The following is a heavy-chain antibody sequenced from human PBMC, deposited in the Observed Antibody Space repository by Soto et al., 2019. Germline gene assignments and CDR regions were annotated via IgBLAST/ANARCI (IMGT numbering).Heavy chain of an antibody. J-gene: IGHJ6*02. D-gene: IGHD2-2*01. Sequence: QVQLQESGPGLVKPSETLSLTCTVSGGSISTGPYSWGWIRQPPGMGLEWLGTFSYSGNTYFNRSLESRVAISVDASKTQFSLKVTSVTAADTAVYYCARLGGSCTVTSCYGFYAMDVWGQGTTVTVSS. V-gene: IGHV4-39*01. CDR3: ARLGGSCTVTSCYGFYAMDV. CDR2: FSYSGNT. CDR1: GGSISTGPYS.